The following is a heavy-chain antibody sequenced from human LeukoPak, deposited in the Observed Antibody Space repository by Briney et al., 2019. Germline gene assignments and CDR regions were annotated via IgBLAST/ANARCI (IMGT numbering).Heavy chain of an antibody. CDR1: RGTFSKYA. D-gene: IGHD3-22*01. J-gene: IGHJ4*02. Sequence: SVKGSCKASRGTFSKYAISGVRQAPGQGLEWMGRIIPILNITHYAQKFQGRVTIAADKFTSTAYMELSSLRSEDTAVYYCARDDDRAREIDYWGQGTLVTVSS. CDR3: ARDDDRAREIDY. V-gene: IGHV1-69*04. CDR2: IIPILNIT.